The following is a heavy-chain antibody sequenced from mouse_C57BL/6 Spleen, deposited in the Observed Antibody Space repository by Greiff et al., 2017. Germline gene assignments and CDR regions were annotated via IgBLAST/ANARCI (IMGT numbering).Heavy chain of an antibody. Sequence: EVQRVESGEGLVKPGGSLKLSCAASGFTFSSYALSWVRQTPEKRLVWVAYISSGGDYIYYVDTVKGRFTIFSDNARNTLYLQMSSLKSEDTAMYYCTRVITTFYWYFDVWGTGTTGKVAS. D-gene: IGHD1-1*01. J-gene: IGHJ1*03. V-gene: IGHV5-9-1*02. CDR2: ISSGGDYI. CDR3: TRVITTFYWYFDV. CDR1: GFTFSSYA.